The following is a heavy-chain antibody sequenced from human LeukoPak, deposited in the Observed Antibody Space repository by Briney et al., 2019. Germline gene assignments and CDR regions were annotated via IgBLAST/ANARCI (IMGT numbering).Heavy chain of an antibody. Sequence: AGGSLRLPCAASGFTFSSYGMHWVRQAPGKGLEWVAVISYDGSNKYYADSVKGRFTISRDNSKNTLYLQMNSLRAEDTAVYYCAKDCFPFYYGSGTPGYFDYWGQGTLVTVSS. D-gene: IGHD3-10*01. J-gene: IGHJ4*02. CDR1: GFTFSSYG. CDR2: ISYDGSNK. V-gene: IGHV3-30*18. CDR3: AKDCFPFYYGSGTPGYFDY.